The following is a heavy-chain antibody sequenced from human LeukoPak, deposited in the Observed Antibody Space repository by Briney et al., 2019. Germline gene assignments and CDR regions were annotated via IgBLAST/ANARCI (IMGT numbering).Heavy chain of an antibody. V-gene: IGHV4-59*01. Sequence: SETLSLTCTLSGGSLSSYYWSWIRQPPGKGLEWIGYIYYSGSTNYNPSLKSRVTISVDTSKNQFSLKLTSVTAADTAVYYCARGSRVVGATTGTLPDYLGQGTLVTVSS. CDR1: GGSLSSYY. D-gene: IGHD1-26*01. J-gene: IGHJ4*02. CDR3: ARGSRVVGATTGTLPDY. CDR2: IYYSGST.